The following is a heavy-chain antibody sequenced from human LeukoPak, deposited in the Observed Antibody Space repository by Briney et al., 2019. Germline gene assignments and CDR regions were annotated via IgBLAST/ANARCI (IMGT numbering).Heavy chain of an antibody. CDR2: IYTSGST. J-gene: IGHJ6*03. D-gene: IGHD3-22*01. CDR3: ARGTYYYDSSGYPPMDV. Sequence: PSETLSLTCTVSGGSTSSYYWSWIRQPPGKGLEWIGYIYTSGSTNYNPSLKSRVTISVDTSKNQFSLKLSSVTAADTAVYYCARGTYYYDSSGYPPMDVWGKGTTVTASS. V-gene: IGHV4-4*09. CDR1: GGSTSSYY.